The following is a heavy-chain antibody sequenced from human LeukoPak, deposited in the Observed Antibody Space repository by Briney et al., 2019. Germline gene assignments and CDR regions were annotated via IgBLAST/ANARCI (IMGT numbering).Heavy chain of an antibody. J-gene: IGHJ4*02. CDR2: IYYSGTT. D-gene: IGHD3-22*01. CDR1: GGSMSNYY. Sequence: SETLSLTCTVSGGSMSNYYWSWIRQPPGKGLEWIGYIYYSGTTNYNPSLKSRVTISVDTSRNQFSLNLSSVTAADTAVYYCARDRYYYDSNGYSSFDYWGQGTLVTVSS. CDR3: ARDRYYYDSNGYSSFDY. V-gene: IGHV4-59*12.